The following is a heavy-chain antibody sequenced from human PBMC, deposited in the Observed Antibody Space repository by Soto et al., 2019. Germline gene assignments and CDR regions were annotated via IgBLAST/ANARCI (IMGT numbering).Heavy chain of an antibody. CDR2: INAGNGNT. V-gene: IGHV1-3*01. D-gene: IGHD7-27*01. Sequence: VASVKVSCKASGYTFTSYAMHWVRQAPGQRLEWMGWINAGNGNTKYSQKFQGRVTITRDTSASTAYMELSSLRSEDTAVYYCASNWVYYYGMDVWGQGTTVTVSS. CDR3: ASNWVYYYGMDV. J-gene: IGHJ6*02. CDR1: GYTFTSYA.